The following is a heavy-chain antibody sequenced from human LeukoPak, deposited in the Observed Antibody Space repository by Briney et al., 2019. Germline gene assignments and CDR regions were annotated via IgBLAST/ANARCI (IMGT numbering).Heavy chain of an antibody. D-gene: IGHD3-16*01. CDR2: IYYSGST. V-gene: IGHV4-39*07. CDR1: GGSISSSSYY. CDR3: ARLAPLTASKYYFDY. Sequence: PSETLSLTCTVSGGSISSSSYYWGWIRQPPGKGLEWIGSIYYSGSTYYNPSLKSRVTISVDTSKNQFSLKLSSVTAADTAVYYCARLAPLTASKYYFDYWGQGTLVTVSS. J-gene: IGHJ4*02.